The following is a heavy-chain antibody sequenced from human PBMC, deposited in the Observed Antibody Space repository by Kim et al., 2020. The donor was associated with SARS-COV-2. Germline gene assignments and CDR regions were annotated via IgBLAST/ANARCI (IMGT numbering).Heavy chain of an antibody. V-gene: IGHV5-10-1*01. J-gene: IGHJ4*02. CDR3: ARLLRGRGTQGIDY. Sequence: SPSFQGHVTISADKSISTAYLQWSSLKASDTAMYYCARLLRGRGTQGIDYWGQGTLVTVSS. D-gene: IGHD3-3*01.